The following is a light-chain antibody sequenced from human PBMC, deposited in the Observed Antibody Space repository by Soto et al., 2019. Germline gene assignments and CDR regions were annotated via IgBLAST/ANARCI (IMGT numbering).Light chain of an antibody. CDR1: QSISSW. Sequence: DIQMTQSPSTLSASVGDRVTITCRASQSISSWLAWYQQKPGKAPKLLIYDASSLESGVPSRFSGSGSGTDFTLTITSLQPGDFATYYCQQANSFPRTFGQGTRLEI. CDR3: QQANSFPRT. CDR2: DAS. V-gene: IGKV1-5*01. J-gene: IGKJ5*01.